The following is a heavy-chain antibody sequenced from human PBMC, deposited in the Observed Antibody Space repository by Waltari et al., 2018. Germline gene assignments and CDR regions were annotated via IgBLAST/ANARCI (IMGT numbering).Heavy chain of an antibody. Sequence: QVHLVQSGAEVKKPGASVRASCKNSGYTLSDCYIYWVRQAPGQGLEWMGWINPKSGATNPAQKFQGRVTLTRDTSTSTVYMELRGLTSDDTAIFYCARDLFPNFWSGYGFDIWGQGTKVTVSS. CDR3: ARDLFPNFWSGYGFDI. D-gene: IGHD3-3*01. CDR2: INPKSGAT. CDR1: GYTLSDCY. J-gene: IGHJ3*02. V-gene: IGHV1-2*02.